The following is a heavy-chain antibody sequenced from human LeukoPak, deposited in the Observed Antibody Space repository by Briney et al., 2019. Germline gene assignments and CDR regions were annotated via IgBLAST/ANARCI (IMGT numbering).Heavy chain of an antibody. CDR2: INAGNGNT. CDR1: GYTFTSYA. D-gene: IGHD4-17*01. J-gene: IGHJ4*02. CDR3: ARADDYEDPPVLFDY. V-gene: IGHV1-3*01. Sequence: ASVTVSFTASGYTFTSYAMHWVRQAPGQRLEWMGWINAGNGNTKYSQKFQGRVTITRDTSASTAYMELSSLRSEDTAVYYCARADDYEDPPVLFDYWGQGTLVTVSS.